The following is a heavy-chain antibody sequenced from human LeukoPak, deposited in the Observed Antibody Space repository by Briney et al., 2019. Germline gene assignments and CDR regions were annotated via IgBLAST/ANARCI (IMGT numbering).Heavy chain of an antibody. Sequence: GGSLRLSCAASGFTFSSYSMNWVRQAPGKGLEWVSSISSRSSYIYYADSVKGRFTISRDNAKNSLYLQMNSLRAEDTAVYYCARDSRRSSTSYFDYWGQGTLVTVSS. J-gene: IGHJ4*02. V-gene: IGHV3-21*01. CDR1: GFTFSSYS. CDR2: ISSRSSYI. CDR3: ARDSRRSSTSYFDY. D-gene: IGHD2-2*01.